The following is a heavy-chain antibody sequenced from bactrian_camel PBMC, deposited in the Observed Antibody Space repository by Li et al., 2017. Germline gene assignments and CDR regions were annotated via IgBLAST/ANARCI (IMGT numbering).Heavy chain of an antibody. V-gene: IGHV3S53*01. CDR2: LNSDGST. CDR1: GRTDRQYC. D-gene: IGHD2*01. J-gene: IGHJ4*01. Sequence: HVQLVESGGGSVQAGGSLKLSCAASGRTDRQYCMAWFRQGPGKDREGVANLNSDGSTTYSDSVRGRLTISRDNAKNTLYLQMKSLKPEDTAMYYCAAEPDIAVGGGYCYATVKGNDYNYWGQGTQVTVS. CDR3: AAEPDIAVGGGYCYATVKGNDYNY.